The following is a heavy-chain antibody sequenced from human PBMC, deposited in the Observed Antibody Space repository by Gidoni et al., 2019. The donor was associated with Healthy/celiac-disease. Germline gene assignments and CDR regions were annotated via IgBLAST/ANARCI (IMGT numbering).Heavy chain of an antibody. CDR2: ISAYNGNT. V-gene: IGHV1-18*01. CDR3: ARAFLWSGYYTAYYYGMDV. J-gene: IGHJ6*02. D-gene: IGHD3-3*01. Sequence: QVQLVQSGAVVKTPGASVKLSCMASGYTLTSYGISWVRQAPGQGLDWMGWISAYNGNTNYAPKLQGRVTMTTDTSTSTAYMELWSLRSDDTAVYYCARAFLWSGYYTAYYYGMDVWGQGTTVTVSS. CDR1: GYTLTSYG.